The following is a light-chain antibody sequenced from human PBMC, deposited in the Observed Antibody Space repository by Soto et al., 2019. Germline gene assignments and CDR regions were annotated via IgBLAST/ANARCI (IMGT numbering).Light chain of an antibody. J-gene: IGKJ1*01. CDR2: GAS. Sequence: EKVMTQSPATLSMSPGERATLSCRASQSVSSYLAWYQQKPGQAPRLLTYGASTRATGIPARFSGSGSGTEFTLTISSLQSEDFAVYYCQQYNNWPSWTFGQGTKVEIK. CDR1: QSVSSY. V-gene: IGKV3-15*01. CDR3: QQYNNWPSWT.